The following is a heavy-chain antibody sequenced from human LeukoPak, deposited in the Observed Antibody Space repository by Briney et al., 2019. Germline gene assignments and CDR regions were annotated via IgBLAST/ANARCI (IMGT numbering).Heavy chain of an antibody. Sequence: PGGSLRLSCAASGFTFSSYRMNWVRQAPGKGLEWVANIKQDGNEKYYVDSVKGRFTISRDNAKNSVYLQMNSLRAEDTAVYYCARDSSITMIRGVKDYWGQGTLVTVSS. J-gene: IGHJ4*02. CDR1: GFTFSSYR. V-gene: IGHV3-7*01. CDR3: ARDSSITMIRGVKDY. D-gene: IGHD3-10*01. CDR2: IKQDGNEK.